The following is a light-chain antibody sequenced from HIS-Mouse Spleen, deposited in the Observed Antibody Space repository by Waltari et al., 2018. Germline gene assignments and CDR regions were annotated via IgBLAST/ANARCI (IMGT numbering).Light chain of an antibody. CDR3: SSYTSSSTRV. CDR1: SSDVGGYNY. Sequence: QSALTQPASVSGSPGQSITISCTGTSSDVGGYNYVSRYQQPPGKAPKPMIYDVSNRPSGVSNRFSGSKSGNTASLTISGLQAEDEADYYCSSYTSSSTRVFGGGTKLTVL. J-gene: IGLJ3*02. V-gene: IGLV2-14*03. CDR2: DVS.